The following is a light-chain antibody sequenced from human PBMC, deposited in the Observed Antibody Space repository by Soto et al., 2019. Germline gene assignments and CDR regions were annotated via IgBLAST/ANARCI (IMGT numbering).Light chain of an antibody. V-gene: IGKV1-6*01. CDR2: ASS. J-gene: IGKJ1*01. CDR3: LQDSTYPRT. Sequence: AIQMTQSPLSLSASVGDRGTITCRASQDIRNKLAWYQQRPGKAPNLLNYASSTLQSGVPSRFRGSGSGTDFTLTISSLQPDDFATYYCLQDSTYPRTFGQGTKVEI. CDR1: QDIRNK.